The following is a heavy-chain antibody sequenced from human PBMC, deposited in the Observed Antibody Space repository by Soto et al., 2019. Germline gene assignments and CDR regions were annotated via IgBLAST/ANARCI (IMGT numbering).Heavy chain of an antibody. CDR3: ARELKAYSSYNWFEP. J-gene: IGHJ5*02. D-gene: IGHD6-6*01. V-gene: IGHV4-59*01. CDR2: IYYSGST. CDR1: GGSISSYY. Sequence: PSETLSLTCTVSGGSISSYYWSWIRQPPGKGLEWIGYIYYSGSTNYNPSLKSRVTISVDTSKNQFSLKLSSVTAADTAVYYCARELKAYSSYNWFEPWGQGTLVTVSS.